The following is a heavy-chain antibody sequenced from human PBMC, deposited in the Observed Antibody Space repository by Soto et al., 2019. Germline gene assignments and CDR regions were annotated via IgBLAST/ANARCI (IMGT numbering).Heavy chain of an antibody. V-gene: IGHV3-30*18. J-gene: IGHJ3*02. CDR1: GFIFSSYG. Sequence: QVQLVESGGGVVQPGRSLRLSCVVSGFIFSSYGMHWVRQAPGKGLEWVAAISYHGNDKYYADSVKGRFTVSRDNSNNIXDLQMSGLRAEDTAVYYCAKIPSREYCSHTPTAFGIWGQGTMVTVSS. CDR3: AKIPSREYCSHTPTAFGI. CDR2: ISYHGNDK. D-gene: IGHD2-15*01.